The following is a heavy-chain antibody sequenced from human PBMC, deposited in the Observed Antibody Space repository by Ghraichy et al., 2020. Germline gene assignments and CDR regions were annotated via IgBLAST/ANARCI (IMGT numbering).Heavy chain of an antibody. CDR3: ARDGSGWELPGPHKPYTWFDP. V-gene: IGHV4-4*02. D-gene: IGHD1-26*01. CDR2: IYHSGST. J-gene: IGHJ5*02. Sequence: SETLSLTCAVSGGSISSSNWWSWVRQPPGKGLEWIGEIYHSGSTNYNPSLKSRVTISLDKSKNQFSLKLSSVTAADTAVYYCARDGSGWELPGPHKPYTWFDPWCQGTLVNVSS. CDR1: GGSISSSNW.